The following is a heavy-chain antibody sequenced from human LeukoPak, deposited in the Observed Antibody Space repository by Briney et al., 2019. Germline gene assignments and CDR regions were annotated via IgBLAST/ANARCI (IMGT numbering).Heavy chain of an antibody. CDR2: ISSSSSYI. D-gene: IGHD6-19*01. CDR3: ARIGYSSGWYYFDY. V-gene: IGHV3-21*01. J-gene: IGHJ4*02. Sequence: GGSLRLSCAASGFTFSDYYMNWVRQAPGKGLEWVSSISSSSSYIYYADSVKGRFTISRDNAKNSLYLQMNSLRAEDTAVYYCARIGYSSGWYYFDYWGQGTLVTVSS. CDR1: GFTFSDYY.